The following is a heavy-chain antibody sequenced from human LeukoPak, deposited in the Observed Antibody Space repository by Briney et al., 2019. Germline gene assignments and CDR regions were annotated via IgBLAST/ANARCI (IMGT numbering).Heavy chain of an antibody. CDR3: ATFGFNWNLGY. D-gene: IGHD1-20*01. CDR1: GFTFNSSS. V-gene: IGHV3-21*01. Sequence: PGGSLRLSCAASGFTFNSSSMNWVRQAPGKGLEWVSSISSSSNYIYYADSVKGRFTISRDNAKNTVYLQMNSLRAEDTAVYYCATFGFNWNLGYWGQGTLVTVSS. J-gene: IGHJ4*02. CDR2: ISSSSNYI.